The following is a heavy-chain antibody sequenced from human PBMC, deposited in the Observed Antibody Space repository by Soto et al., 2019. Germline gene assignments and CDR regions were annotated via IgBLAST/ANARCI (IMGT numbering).Heavy chain of an antibody. D-gene: IGHD5-12*01. CDR2: IDPSDSYT. CDR3: ARSHVGGSVHYYYYGMDV. CDR1: GYSFTSYW. Sequence: GESLKISCKGSGYSFTSYWISWVRQMPGKGLEWMGRIDPSDSYTNYSPSFQGHVTISADKSISTAYLQWSSLKASDTAMYYCARSHVGGSVHYYYYGMDVWGQGTTVTVSS. V-gene: IGHV5-10-1*01. J-gene: IGHJ6*02.